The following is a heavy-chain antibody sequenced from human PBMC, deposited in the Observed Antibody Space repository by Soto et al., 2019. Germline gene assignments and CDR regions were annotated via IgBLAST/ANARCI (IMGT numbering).Heavy chain of an antibody. J-gene: IGHJ1*01. CDR2: ITGSVGTI. V-gene: IGHV3-23*01. Sequence: DVHLLESGGGLVPPGGSLRLSCAASGFSFSRYAMIWVRQAPGKGQEWVAGITGSVGTIEYAASVKGRFTISRDNSKNTVDMQMNSLRAEDTAVYYCAKDDVAGDGLWLVADWGQGILVTVS. CDR3: AKDDVAGDGLWLVAD. CDR1: GFSFSRYA. D-gene: IGHD2-21*02.